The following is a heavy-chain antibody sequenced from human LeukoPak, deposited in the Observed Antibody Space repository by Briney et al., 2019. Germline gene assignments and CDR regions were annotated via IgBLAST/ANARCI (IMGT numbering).Heavy chain of an antibody. D-gene: IGHD3-10*01. J-gene: IGHJ3*02. CDR2: INTNSGGT. CDR3: ASPGIRAFDAFDI. Sequence: GASVKVSCKASGYTFTGYYMHWVRQGPGQGLEWMGWINTNSGGTNYAQKFQGRVTMTRDTSISTAYMELSRLRSDDTAVYYCASPGIRAFDAFDIWGQGTMVTVSS. CDR1: GYTFTGYY. V-gene: IGHV1-2*02.